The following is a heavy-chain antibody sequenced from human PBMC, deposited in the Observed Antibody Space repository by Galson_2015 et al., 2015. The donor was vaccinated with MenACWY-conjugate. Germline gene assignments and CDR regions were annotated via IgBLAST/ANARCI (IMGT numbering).Heavy chain of an antibody. CDR3: ARHPPGGRGMDV. CDR1: GYYFTSYW. CDR2: ISPGDSNT. Sequence: HSGAEVKQPGESLKISCKGSGYYFTSYWIAWVRQIPGKGLEWMGLISPGDSNTRYSPSFQGQVTISADKSISTAYLQWSSLKASDTAMYYCARHPPGGRGMDVWGQGTTVTVSS. J-gene: IGHJ6*02. V-gene: IGHV5-51*01. D-gene: IGHD1-26*01.